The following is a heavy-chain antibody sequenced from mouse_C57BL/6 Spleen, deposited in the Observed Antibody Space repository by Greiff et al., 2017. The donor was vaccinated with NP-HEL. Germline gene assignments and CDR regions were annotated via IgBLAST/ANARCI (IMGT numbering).Heavy chain of an antibody. CDR1: GYTFTDYE. V-gene: IGHV1-15*01. CDR3: TRGNGAY. J-gene: IGHJ3*01. Sequence: LVESGAELVRPGASVTLSCKASGYTFTDYEMHWVKQTPVHGLEWIGAIDPETGGTAYNQKFKGKAILTADKSSSTAYMELRSLTSEDSAVYYCTRGNGAYWGQGTLVTVSA. CDR2: IDPETGGT.